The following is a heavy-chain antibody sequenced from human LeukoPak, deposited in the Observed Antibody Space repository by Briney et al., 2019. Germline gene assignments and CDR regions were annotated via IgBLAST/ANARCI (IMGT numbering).Heavy chain of an antibody. CDR1: GGSFSGYY. CDR3: ARVHPKYYDILTGYHTTEGTTGHFDY. CDR2: INHSGST. D-gene: IGHD3-9*01. V-gene: IGHV4-34*01. Sequence: SETLSLTCAVYGGSFSGYYWSWIRQPPGKGLEWVGEINHSGSTNYNPSLKSRVTISVDTSKNQFSLKLSSVTAADTAVYYCARVHPKYYDILTGYHTTEGTTGHFDYWGQGTLVTVSS. J-gene: IGHJ4*02.